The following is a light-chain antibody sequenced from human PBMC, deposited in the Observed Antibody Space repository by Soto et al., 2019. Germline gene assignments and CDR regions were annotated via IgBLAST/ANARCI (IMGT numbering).Light chain of an antibody. CDR1: QSISNW. J-gene: IGKJ1*01. Sequence: IQLPQSPSTLSASVGDRLTVTFRASQSISNWLAWYQQKPGKAPKLLIYDASSLERGVPSRFSGSGSGTEFTLTISSLQPDDFATYYCQQCNGYPLTFGQGTKVDIK. CDR3: QQCNGYPLT. V-gene: IGKV1-5*01. CDR2: DAS.